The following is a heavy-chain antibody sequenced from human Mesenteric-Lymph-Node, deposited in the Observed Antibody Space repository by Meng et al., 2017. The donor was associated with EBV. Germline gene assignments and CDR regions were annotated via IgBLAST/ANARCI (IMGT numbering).Heavy chain of an antibody. CDR3: GIGTSSYGPFDN. J-gene: IGHJ4*02. D-gene: IGHD3-10*01. Sequence: QRNLQGSGPGLVKPSGTLSPTGAVSGGSISSANWWTWVRQSPERGLEWIGEIHHTGFTSYNPSLKSRAALAVDKSKNQFSLSLSSVTAADTAVYYCGIGTSSYGPFDNWGQGTLVTVSS. CDR1: GGSISSANW. V-gene: IGHV4-4*02. CDR2: IHHTGFT.